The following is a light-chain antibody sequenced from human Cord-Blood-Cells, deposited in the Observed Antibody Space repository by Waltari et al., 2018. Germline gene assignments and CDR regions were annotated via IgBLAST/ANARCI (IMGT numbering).Light chain of an antibody. CDR2: YDS. CDR3: QVWDSSSDHNYV. Sequence: SYVLTQPPSVSVAPGKTARITCGVNNIGSKSVHWYQQKPGQAPVLVIYYDSDRPSGIPERFSGSNSGNTATLTISRVEAGDEADYYCQVWDSSSDHNYVFGTGTKVTVL. CDR1: NIGSKS. J-gene: IGLJ1*01. V-gene: IGLV3-21*04.